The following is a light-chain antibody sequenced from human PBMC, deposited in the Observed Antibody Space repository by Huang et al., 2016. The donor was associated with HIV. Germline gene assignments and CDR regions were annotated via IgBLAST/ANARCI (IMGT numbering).Light chain of an antibody. CDR2: GAS. J-gene: IGKJ3*01. CDR3: QQYGRSPS. V-gene: IGKV3-20*01. Sequence: EIVLTQSPGTLSLSPGERATLSCRASQSGSSSYLAWYQQQPGQAPRLLIYGASSRATGIPDRFSGSGSGTDFTLTISRLEPEDFAVYYCQQYGRSPSFGPGTKVDIK. CDR1: QSGSSSY.